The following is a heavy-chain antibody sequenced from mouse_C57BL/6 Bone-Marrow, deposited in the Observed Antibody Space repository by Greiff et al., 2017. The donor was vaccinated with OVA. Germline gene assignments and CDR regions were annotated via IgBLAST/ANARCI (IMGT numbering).Heavy chain of an antibody. CDR3: HYGSSSRWAFDV. CDR2: IYPGSGST. Sequence: QVHVKQPGAELVKPGASVKMSCKASGYTFTSYWITWVKQRPGQGLEWIGDIYPGSGSTNYNEKFKSKATLTVDTSSSTAYMQLSSLTSEDSAVYDCHYGSSSRWAFDVWGTGTTVTVSS. V-gene: IGHV1-55*01. J-gene: IGHJ1*03. CDR1: GYTFTSYW. D-gene: IGHD1-1*01.